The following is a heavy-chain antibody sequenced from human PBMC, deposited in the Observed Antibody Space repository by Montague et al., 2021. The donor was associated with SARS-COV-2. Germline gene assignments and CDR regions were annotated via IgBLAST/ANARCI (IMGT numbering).Heavy chain of an antibody. CDR2: LSGSGGSL. CDR1: GFTFSSYA. D-gene: IGHD6-19*01. Sequence: SLRLSCAASGFTFSSYAMSWVRQTPGKGLEWVSALSGSGGSLYYADSVKGRFTISRDNSKNTVYLWVNSLRADDTALYYCAKALGGWFPFPADYWGQGTLVTVSS. V-gene: IGHV3-23*01. J-gene: IGHJ4*02. CDR3: AKALGGWFPFPADY.